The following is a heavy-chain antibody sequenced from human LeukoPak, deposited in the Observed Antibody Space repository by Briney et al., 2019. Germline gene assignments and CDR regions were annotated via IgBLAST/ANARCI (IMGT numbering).Heavy chain of an antibody. CDR2: MSGSGSDI. CDR1: GFTFSDYY. CDR3: AREPSGWYYFDY. J-gene: IGHJ4*02. Sequence: GGSLRLSCAASGFTFSDYYMSWVRQAPGKGLEWVSYMSGSGSDIYYADSVKGRFTVSRDNSENTLYLQMTSLRADDTAVYYCAREPSGWYYFDYWGQGTLVTVSS. D-gene: IGHD6-19*01. V-gene: IGHV3-11*04.